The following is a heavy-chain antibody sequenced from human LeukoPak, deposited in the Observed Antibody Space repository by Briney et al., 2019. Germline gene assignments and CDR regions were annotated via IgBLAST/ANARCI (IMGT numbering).Heavy chain of an antibody. CDR1: GFTFSSYA. D-gene: IGHD6-19*01. CDR2: ISYDGSNK. J-gene: IGHJ4*02. Sequence: GGSLRLSCAASGFTFSSYAMHWVRQAPGKGLEWVAVISYDGSNKYYADSVKGRFTISGDNSKNTLYPQMNSLRAEDTAVYYCARGQWLISTFDYWGQGTLVTVSS. CDR3: ARGQWLISTFDY. V-gene: IGHV3-30-3*01.